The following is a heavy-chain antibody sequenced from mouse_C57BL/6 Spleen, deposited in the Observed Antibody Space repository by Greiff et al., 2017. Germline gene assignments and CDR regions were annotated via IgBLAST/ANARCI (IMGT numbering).Heavy chain of an antibody. CDR1: GYSFTDYN. D-gene: IGHD1-1*01. J-gene: IGHJ2*01. CDR3: ARDYGSGYFDY. CDR2: INPNYGTT. V-gene: IGHV1-39*01. Sequence: VHVKQSGPELVKPGASVKISCKASGYSFTDYNMNWVKQSNGKSLEWIGVINPNYGTTSYNQKFKGKATLTVAQSYSTAYMQLNSLTSDDSAVYYCARDYGSGYFDYWGQGTTLTVSS.